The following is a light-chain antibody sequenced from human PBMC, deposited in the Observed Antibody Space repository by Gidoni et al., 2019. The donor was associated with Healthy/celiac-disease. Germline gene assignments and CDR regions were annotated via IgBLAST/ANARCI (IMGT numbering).Light chain of an antibody. CDR2: KAS. CDR3: QLYNSYSPASLT. CDR1: QSIRGW. V-gene: IGKV1-5*03. J-gene: IGKJ4*01. Sequence: DMHMTQYPSPLSASVGDRVTLTCRASQSIRGWLAWYQQKPGKAPKLLIYKASSLESGVPSRFSGSGSGTEFTLTISSLQPDDFTTYYCQLYNSYSPASLTFGGGTKVEIK.